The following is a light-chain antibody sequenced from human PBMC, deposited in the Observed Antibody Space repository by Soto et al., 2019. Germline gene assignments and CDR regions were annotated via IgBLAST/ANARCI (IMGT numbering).Light chain of an antibody. CDR3: QQYDIWPPYT. V-gene: IGKV3-15*01. CDR1: QNIRSS. J-gene: IGKJ2*01. Sequence: EVVMTQSPASLSASPGERVTLSCRASQNIRSSLAWYQQRPGQAPRLLIYDASTRATGIPPRFSGGGSGTEFTVTISSLQSEDFAISYCQQYDIWPPYTFGQGTKVDIK. CDR2: DAS.